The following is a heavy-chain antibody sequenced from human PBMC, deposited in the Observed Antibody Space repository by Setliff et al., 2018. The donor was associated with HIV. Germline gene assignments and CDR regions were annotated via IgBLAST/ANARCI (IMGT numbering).Heavy chain of an antibody. V-gene: IGHV4-31*11. CDR3: ARGYCSGGFCHPNYYHYMDV. CDR2: MYSSGNN. CDR1: GVSITSADYY. J-gene: IGHJ6*03. D-gene: IGHD2-15*01. Sequence: SETLSLTCAVSGVSITSADYYWSWIRQHPVKGLEWIGYMYSSGNNYYNPSLKSRLVVSVDESKNQFSLNLSSVTAADTAVYYCARGYCSGGFCHPNYYHYMDVWGKGTTVSVSS.